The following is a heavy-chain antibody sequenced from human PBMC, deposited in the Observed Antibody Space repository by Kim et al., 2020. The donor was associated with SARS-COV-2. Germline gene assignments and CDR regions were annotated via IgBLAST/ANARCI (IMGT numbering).Heavy chain of an antibody. V-gene: IGHV4-61*01. CDR1: GGSVSSGSYY. J-gene: IGHJ5*02. D-gene: IGHD3-3*01. CDR2: IYYSGST. CDR3: ATLTYDFWSGFSQAPFDP. Sequence: SETLSLTCTVSGGSVSSGSYYWSWIRQPPGKGLEWIGYIYYSGSTNYNPSLKSRVTISVDTSKNQFSLKLSSVTAADTAVYYCATLTYDFWSGFSQAPFDPWGQGTLVTVSS.